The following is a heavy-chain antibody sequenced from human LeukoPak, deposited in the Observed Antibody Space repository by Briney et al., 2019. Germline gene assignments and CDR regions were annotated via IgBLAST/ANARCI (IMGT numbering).Heavy chain of an antibody. CDR1: GFTFSDYY. Sequence: PGGSLRLSCAASGFTFSDYYMSWIRQAPGKGLEWVSYISNSDSTIYYADSVKGRFTISRDNAKNSLYLQMNSLKAEDTAVYYCALSMGYSGSYSGYWGQGTLVTVSS. D-gene: IGHD1-26*01. V-gene: IGHV3-11*01. CDR2: ISNSDSTI. CDR3: ALSMGYSGSYSGY. J-gene: IGHJ4*02.